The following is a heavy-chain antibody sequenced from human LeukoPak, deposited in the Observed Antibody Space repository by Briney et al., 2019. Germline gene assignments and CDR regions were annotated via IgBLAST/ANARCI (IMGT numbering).Heavy chain of an antibody. CDR1: GGSISSGGHS. Sequence: SETLSLTCTVSGGSISSGGHSWSWIRQPPGKGLEWIGYIYHSGSTYYNPSLKSRVTISVDRSKNQFSLKLSSVTAAETAVYYCARQPGDIVLMVSPRRDWYFDLWGRGTLVTVSS. CDR3: ARQPGDIVLMVSPRRDWYFDL. V-gene: IGHV4-30-2*01. J-gene: IGHJ2*01. CDR2: IYHSGST. D-gene: IGHD2-8*01.